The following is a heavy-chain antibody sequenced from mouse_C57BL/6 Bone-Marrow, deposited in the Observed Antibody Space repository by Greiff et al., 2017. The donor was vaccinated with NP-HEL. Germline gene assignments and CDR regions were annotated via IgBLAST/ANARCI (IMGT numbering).Heavy chain of an antibody. J-gene: IGHJ4*01. CDR3: ALYGSSYHYAMDY. D-gene: IGHD1-1*01. CDR1: GYTFTSYW. V-gene: IGHV1-55*01. Sequence: QVQLQQSGAELVKPGASVKMSCKASGYTFTSYWITWVKQRPGQGLEWIGDIYPGSGSTNYNEKFKSKATLTVDTSSSTAYMQLSSLTSEDSAVYYCALYGSSYHYAMDYWGQGTSVTVSS. CDR2: IYPGSGST.